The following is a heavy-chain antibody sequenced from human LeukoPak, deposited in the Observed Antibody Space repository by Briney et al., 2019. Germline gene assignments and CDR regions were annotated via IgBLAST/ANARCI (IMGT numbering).Heavy chain of an antibody. Sequence: PGGSLRLSCAASGFAFSSYSMNWVRQAPGKGLEWVSYISSSSSTIYYADSVKGRFTISRDNAKNSLYLQMNSLRAEDTAVYYCARDQGGGYSYGWQSFDYWGQGTLVTVPS. D-gene: IGHD5-18*01. J-gene: IGHJ4*02. CDR2: ISSSSSTI. CDR1: GFAFSSYS. V-gene: IGHV3-48*04. CDR3: ARDQGGGYSYGWQSFDY.